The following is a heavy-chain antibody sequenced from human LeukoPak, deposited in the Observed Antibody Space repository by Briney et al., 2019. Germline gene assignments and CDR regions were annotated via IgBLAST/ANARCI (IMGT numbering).Heavy chain of an antibody. D-gene: IGHD5-18*01. J-gene: IGHJ4*02. CDR1: GGSVSSYY. Sequence: SETLSLTCTVSGGSVSSYYWSWIRQPPGKGLEWIGYIYYSGSTNYNPSLKSRVTISVDTSKNQFSLKLSSVTAADTAVYYCARDQLWFDYWGQGTLVTVSS. CDR2: IYYSGST. V-gene: IGHV4-59*02. CDR3: ARDQLWFDY.